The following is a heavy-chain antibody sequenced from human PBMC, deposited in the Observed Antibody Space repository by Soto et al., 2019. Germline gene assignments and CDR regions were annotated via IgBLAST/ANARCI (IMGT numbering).Heavy chain of an antibody. CDR2: IYSGGGT. CDR1: GFTVGSNY. J-gene: IGHJ4*02. CDR3: AGGNGTGYFDY. D-gene: IGHD2-8*02. V-gene: IGHV3-66*01. Sequence: EVQLVESGGGLVQPGGSLRLSCAASGFTVGSNYRFWVRQAPGKGLEWVSTIYSGGGTYYADSVKGRFTISRDNPKNTLYLQMNSLRAEDTAVYYCAGGNGTGYFDYWGQGTLVTVSS.